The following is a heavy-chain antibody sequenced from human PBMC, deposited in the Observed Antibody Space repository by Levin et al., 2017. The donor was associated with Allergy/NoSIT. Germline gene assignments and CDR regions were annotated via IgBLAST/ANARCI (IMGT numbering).Heavy chain of an antibody. Sequence: PGGSLRLSCEASGYTYPRYGISWVRQASGQGLEWMGWISAYNGKTNYAQKFQGRVTMTTDTSTSTAYMELRSLRSDDSAVYYCARYSYDSSGYSPYYYYGMDVWGQGTTVTVSS. CDR3: ARYSYDSSGYSPYYYYGMDV. CDR2: ISAYNGKT. J-gene: IGHJ6*02. CDR1: GYTYPRYG. V-gene: IGHV1-18*01. D-gene: IGHD3-22*01.